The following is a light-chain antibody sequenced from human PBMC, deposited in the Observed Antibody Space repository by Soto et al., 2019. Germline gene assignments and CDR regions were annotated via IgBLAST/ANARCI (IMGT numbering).Light chain of an antibody. J-gene: IGKJ5*01. CDR3: QQANNLPFT. Sequence: TCRASQAVSSWLVWYQHKAGRAPSLLIYAASSLQSGVPSRFSGSGSGTDFTLTITNVQPEDCAIYYCQQANNLPFTFGQGTRLEIK. CDR1: QAVSSW. V-gene: IGKV1-12*01. CDR2: AAS.